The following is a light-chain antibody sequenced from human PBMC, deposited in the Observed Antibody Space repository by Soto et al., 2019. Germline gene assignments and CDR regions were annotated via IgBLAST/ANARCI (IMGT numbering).Light chain of an antibody. CDR1: QYINTR. V-gene: IGKV3-11*01. Sequence: EIVVRQSPATRSSFPGDRVTLSCRASQYINTRLAWYQHRPGQAPRLLIYQTSIRAAGIPARFSASGSGTDFTLTISDVQPEDFALYYCHQRQSWPRTFGQGTKVDIK. CDR3: HQRQSWPRT. CDR2: QTS. J-gene: IGKJ1*01.